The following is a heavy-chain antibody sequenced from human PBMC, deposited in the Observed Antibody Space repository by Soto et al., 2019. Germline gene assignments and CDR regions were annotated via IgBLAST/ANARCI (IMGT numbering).Heavy chain of an antibody. D-gene: IGHD4-4*01. J-gene: IGHJ6*02. CDR1: GYTFTSYG. Sequence: ASVKVSCKASGYTFTSYGISWVRQAPGQGLEWMGWISAYNGNTNYAQKLQGRVTMTTDTSTSTAYMELRSLRSEDTAVYYCARDQDVSNYHGMDVWGQGTTVTVSS. CDR2: ISAYNGNT. CDR3: ARDQDVSNYHGMDV. V-gene: IGHV1-18*01.